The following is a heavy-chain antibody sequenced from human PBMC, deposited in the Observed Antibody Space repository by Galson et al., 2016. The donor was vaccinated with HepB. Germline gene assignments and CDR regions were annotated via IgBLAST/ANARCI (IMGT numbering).Heavy chain of an antibody. Sequence: SLRLSCAASGFTFSSYWMHWVRQAPGKGLVWVSRINSDGSSTIYADSVKGRFTISRDNAKNTLYLQMNSPRAEDTAVYYCARDPGYSAFDIWGQGTTVTVSS. CDR2: INSDGSST. J-gene: IGHJ3*02. V-gene: IGHV3-74*01. CDR1: GFTFSSYW. CDR3: ARDPGYSAFDI. D-gene: IGHD5-12*01.